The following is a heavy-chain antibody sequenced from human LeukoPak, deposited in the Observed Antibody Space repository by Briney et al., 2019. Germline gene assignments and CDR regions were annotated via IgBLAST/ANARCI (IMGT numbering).Heavy chain of an antibody. CDR1: GFTFSSFD. CDR3: ARGPPRGKYYYMDV. Sequence: GGSLRLSCAASGFTFSSFDMHWVRQPAGQGLEWVSTIGTASDTYYPGSVEGRFTLSRDNAKNSLYLQMNSLTAGDTAVYYCARGPPRGKYYYMDVWGKGTAVTVSS. D-gene: IGHD1-1*01. J-gene: IGHJ6*03. V-gene: IGHV3-13*01. CDR2: IGTASDT.